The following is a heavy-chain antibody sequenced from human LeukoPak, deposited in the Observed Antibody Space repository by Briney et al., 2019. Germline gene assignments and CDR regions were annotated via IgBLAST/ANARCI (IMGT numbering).Heavy chain of an antibody. D-gene: IGHD3-22*01. CDR2: INAGNGNT. CDR3: ARSIVYSSDSNGGYYFDN. J-gene: IGHJ4*02. V-gene: IGHV1-3*01. Sequence: ASVTVSCTASGYTFTIYAMHWVRQAPGQRLEWMGWINAGNGNTKYSQKFQGRVTITRDTSASTAYMELSSLRSEDTAVYYCARSIVYSSDSNGGYYFDNWGQGTLVTVSS. CDR1: GYTFTIYA.